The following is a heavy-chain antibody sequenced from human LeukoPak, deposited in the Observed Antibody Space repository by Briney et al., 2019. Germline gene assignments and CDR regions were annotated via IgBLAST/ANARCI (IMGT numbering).Heavy chain of an antibody. CDR2: ISGVGGST. V-gene: IGHV3-23*01. D-gene: IGHD6-19*01. J-gene: IGHJ4*02. CDR3: ASAPSAFSSGWYGD. Sequence: AGGSLRLSCGASGFTLSTYAMTWVRQAPGKGLEWVSTISGVGGSTYYADSVKGRFTISRDNSKNTLYLHMNSLRPEDTAVYFCASAPSAFSSGWYGDWGQGTLVTVSS. CDR1: GFTLSTYA.